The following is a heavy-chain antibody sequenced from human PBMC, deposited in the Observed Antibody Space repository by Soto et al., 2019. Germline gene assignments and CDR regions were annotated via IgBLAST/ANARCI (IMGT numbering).Heavy chain of an antibody. CDR3: ASNYYYSAAYYYVGEY. CDR2: IYPGDSET. Sequence: GESLKISCKGSGYNFATYWIGWVRQMPGKGLEWMGIIYPGDSETRYSPSFQGQVTISADKSISTAYLQWASLEASDTAMYYCASNYYYSAAYYYVGEYWGQGTLVTVSS. V-gene: IGHV5-51*01. CDR1: GYNFATYW. J-gene: IGHJ4*02. D-gene: IGHD3-22*01.